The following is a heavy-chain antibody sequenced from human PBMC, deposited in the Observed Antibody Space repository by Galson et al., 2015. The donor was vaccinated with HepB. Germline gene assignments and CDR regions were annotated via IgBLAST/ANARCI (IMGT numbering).Heavy chain of an antibody. J-gene: IGHJ4*02. CDR2: ISGSGGST. CDR3: AKGRYSSGYYYFDY. CDR1: GFIFSRYA. V-gene: IGHV3-23*01. D-gene: IGHD3-22*01. Sequence: SLRLSCAASGFIFSRYAMSWVRQAPGKGLEWVSTISGSGGSTYYADSVKGRFTISRDNSKNTLYLQMNILRAEDTAVYFCAKGRYSSGYYYFDYWGQGTLVTVSS.